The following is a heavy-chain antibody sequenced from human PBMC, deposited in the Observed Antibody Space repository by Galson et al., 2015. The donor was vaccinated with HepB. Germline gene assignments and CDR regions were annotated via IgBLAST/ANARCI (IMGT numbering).Heavy chain of an antibody. J-gene: IGHJ4*02. CDR3: ARDVNWNLDS. Sequence: SVKVSCKASGYSFTNHGISWVRQAPGQGLEWMGWISTYKGKTKYAQKVQGRVTMTTDTTMSTAYMELRRLTSDDTAVYYCARDVNWNLDSWGQGTQVTVSS. V-gene: IGHV1-18*01. CDR2: ISTYKGKT. D-gene: IGHD1-1*01. CDR1: GYSFTNHG.